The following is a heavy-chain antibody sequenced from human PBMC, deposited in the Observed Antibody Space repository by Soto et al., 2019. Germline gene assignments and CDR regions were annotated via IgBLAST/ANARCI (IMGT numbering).Heavy chain of an antibody. D-gene: IGHD1-20*01. Sequence: GSGPTLVNPTETLTLTCTFSGFSLTSPGMCVSWIRQPPGKALEWLALIERDDDDKYYSTSLKTRLNISKDTRKNQVVLTKANMDPADTSTYYCARSIRGPRRFNGMDVWGQGTTVTVSS. CDR2: IERDDDDK. CDR3: ARSIRGPRRFNGMDV. V-gene: IGHV2-70*13. CDR1: GFSLTSPGMC. J-gene: IGHJ6*02.